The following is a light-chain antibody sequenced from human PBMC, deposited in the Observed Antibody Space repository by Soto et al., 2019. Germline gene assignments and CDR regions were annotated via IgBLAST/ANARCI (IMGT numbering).Light chain of an antibody. CDR3: QQYGSSPT. V-gene: IGKV3-20*01. CDR1: QSVSSSY. J-gene: IGKJ1*01. CDR2: GAS. Sequence: EIVLTQSPGTLSLSPGERATLSCRASQSVSSSYLTWYQQKPGQAPMLLIYGASSRATVITDRFSGGGSGTDFTLTISRLEPEDFAVYYCQQYGSSPTFGQGTKVEIK.